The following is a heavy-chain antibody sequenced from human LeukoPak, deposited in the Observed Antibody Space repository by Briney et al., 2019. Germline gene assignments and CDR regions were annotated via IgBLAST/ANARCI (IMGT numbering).Heavy chain of an antibody. J-gene: IGHJ5*02. Sequence: GGSLRLSCLTSGFTLSTNAMSWVRQAPGKGLEWISGISGSGASTYYADSVKGRFTISRDDSRNTLYLQMNSLRAEDTAVYYCAKDRDYGDYVPWFDPWGQGTLVTVSS. CDR1: GFTLSTNA. CDR3: AKDRDYGDYVPWFDP. V-gene: IGHV3-23*01. D-gene: IGHD4-17*01. CDR2: ISGSGAST.